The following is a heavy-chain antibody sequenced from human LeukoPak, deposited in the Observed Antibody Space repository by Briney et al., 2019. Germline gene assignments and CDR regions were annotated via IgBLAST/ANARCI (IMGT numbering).Heavy chain of an antibody. CDR2: IYYSGST. CDR3: ARVPVAYYYGMDV. V-gene: IGHV4-59*11. Sequence: PSETLSLTCIVSGGSISSHYWSWIRQPPGKGLEWIGYIYYSGSTNYNPSLKSRVTISVDTSKNQFSLKLSSVTAADTAVYYCARVPVAYYYGMDVWGQGTTVTVSS. D-gene: IGHD2-15*01. CDR1: GGSISSHY. J-gene: IGHJ6*02.